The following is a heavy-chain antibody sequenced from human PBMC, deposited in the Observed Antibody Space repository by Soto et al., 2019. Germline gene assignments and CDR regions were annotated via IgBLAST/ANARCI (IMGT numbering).Heavy chain of an antibody. D-gene: IGHD6-6*01. CDR3: AKVRDHSSSTA. V-gene: IGHV3-64D*08. CDR2: ISSNGRST. CDR1: GFSFSSYA. Sequence: PGGSLRLSCSASGFSFSSYAMHWVRQAPGKGLEYVSAISSNGRSTYYIDSVKGRFAISRDNSKNSLYLQMGSLRAEDTAVYYCAKVRDHSSSTAWGQGTLVTVSS. J-gene: IGHJ5*02.